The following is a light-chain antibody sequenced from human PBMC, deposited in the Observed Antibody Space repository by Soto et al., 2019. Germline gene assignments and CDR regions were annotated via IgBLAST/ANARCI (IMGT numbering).Light chain of an antibody. CDR2: AAS. J-gene: IGKJ4*01. CDR3: LQDFHFPLS. CDR1: QGIGND. Sequence: AIQMTQSPSSLSASVGDRVTITCRASQGIGNDLAWYQQKPGKAPKLLIYAASTLQSGVPSRFSVNGSGTDFTLTISSLQPGDLASYYCLQDFHFPLSFGGGTMVEIK. V-gene: IGKV1-6*02.